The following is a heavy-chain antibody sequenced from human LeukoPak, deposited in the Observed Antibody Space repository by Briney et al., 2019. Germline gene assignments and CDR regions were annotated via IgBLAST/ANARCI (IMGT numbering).Heavy chain of an antibody. Sequence: PGGSLRLSCAASGFTFDDYAMHWVRQAPGKGLEWVSLISWDGGSTYYADSVKGRFTISRDNSKNSLYLQMNSLRAEDTAVYYCAKDLEVWQYQLPLGAFDIWGQGTMVTVSS. D-gene: IGHD2-2*01. CDR1: GFTFDDYA. V-gene: IGHV3-43D*03. CDR3: AKDLEVWQYQLPLGAFDI. J-gene: IGHJ3*02. CDR2: ISWDGGST.